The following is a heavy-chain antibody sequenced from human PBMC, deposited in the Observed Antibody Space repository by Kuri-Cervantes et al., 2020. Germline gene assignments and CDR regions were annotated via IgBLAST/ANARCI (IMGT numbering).Heavy chain of an antibody. CDR2: INEDGSKK. Sequence: GGSLRLSCAPRGFTFSNYSMTWVRQAPGKGLEWVANINEDGSKKYFVDSVKGRFTVSRDNAKNTLYLQMNSLRAEDTAVYYCAKSGMYILTGYYFDYWGQRTLVTVSS. J-gene: IGHJ4*02. CDR3: AKSGMYILTGYYFDY. V-gene: IGHV3-7*01. D-gene: IGHD3-9*01. CDR1: GFTFSNYS.